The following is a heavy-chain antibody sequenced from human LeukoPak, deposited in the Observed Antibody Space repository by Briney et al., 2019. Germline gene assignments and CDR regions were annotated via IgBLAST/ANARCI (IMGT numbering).Heavy chain of an antibody. J-gene: IGHJ4*02. V-gene: IGHV3-9*01. CDR3: ARADSSGWGSLDY. D-gene: IGHD6-19*01. CDR2: ISWNSGSI. Sequence: GGSLRLSCAASGFTFDDYAMHWVRQAPGKGLEWVSGISWNSGSIGYADSVKGRFTISRDNAKSTLYLQMNSLRAEDTAVYYCARADSSGWGSLDYWGQGTLVTVSS. CDR1: GFTFDDYA.